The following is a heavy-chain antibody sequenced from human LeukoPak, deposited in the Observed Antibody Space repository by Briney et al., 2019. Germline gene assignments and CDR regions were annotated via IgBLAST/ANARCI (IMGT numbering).Heavy chain of an antibody. V-gene: IGHV4-39*01. CDR2: IYYSGST. CDR3: ARHRDIAVAGTYYYYGMDV. J-gene: IGHJ6*02. CDR1: GGSISSSSYY. Sequence: PSETLSLTCTVSGGSISSSSYYWGWIRQPPGKGLEWIGSIYYSGSTYYNPSLKSRVTISVDTSKNQFSLKLSSVTAADTAVYYCARHRDIAVAGTYYYYGMDVWGQGTTVTVSS. D-gene: IGHD6-19*01.